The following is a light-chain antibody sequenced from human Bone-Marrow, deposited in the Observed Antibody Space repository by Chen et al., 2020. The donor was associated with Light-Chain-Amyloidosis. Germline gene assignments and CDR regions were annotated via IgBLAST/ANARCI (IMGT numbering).Light chain of an antibody. Sequence: QSALTQPASASGSPGQSLPISCTGPSSAVGGYNYVSCYQHHPGKAPKLMIYDVSNRPSGVSNRFSGSKSGNTASLTISGLQAEDEADYYCSAYTSSSTLVVFGGGTKLTVL. CDR2: DVS. CDR1: SSAVGGYNY. V-gene: IGLV2-14*03. J-gene: IGLJ2*01. CDR3: SAYTSSSTLVV.